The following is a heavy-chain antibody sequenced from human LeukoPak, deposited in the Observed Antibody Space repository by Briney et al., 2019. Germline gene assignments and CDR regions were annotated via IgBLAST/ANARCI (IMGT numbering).Heavy chain of an antibody. CDR2: ISSDGSNT. D-gene: IGHD4-17*01. J-gene: IGHJ3*02. V-gene: IGHV3-30-3*01. Sequence: GGSLRLSCAASGFTFRNYAMHWVRQAPGKGLEWVAVISSDGSNTNYAESVKGRFTISRDNSKNMLYLQMSSLRAEDTAVCFCAREYGDYGNAFDIWGQGTVVTVSS. CDR3: AREYGDYGNAFDI. CDR1: GFTFRNYA.